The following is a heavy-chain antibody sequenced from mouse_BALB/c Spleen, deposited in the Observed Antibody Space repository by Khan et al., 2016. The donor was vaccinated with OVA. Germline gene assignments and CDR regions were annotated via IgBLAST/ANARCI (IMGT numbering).Heavy chain of an antibody. D-gene: IGHD3-3*01. J-gene: IGHJ4*01. CDR3: ARGGRGATDY. CDR1: GYTFTNYG. V-gene: IGHV9-3-1*01. CDR2: IYTYTGEP. Sequence: QIQLVQSGPDLKKPGETVKISCKASGYTFTNYGINWVKQAPGKGLKWMGWIYTYTGEPTYADDFKGRFAFSLETSARTAYLQIHNLKNEDTATXFSARGGRGATDYWGQGTSVTVSS.